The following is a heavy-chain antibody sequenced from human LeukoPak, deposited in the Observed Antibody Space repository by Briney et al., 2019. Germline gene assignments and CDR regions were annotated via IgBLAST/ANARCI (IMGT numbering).Heavy chain of an antibody. D-gene: IGHD1-1*01. CDR2: ISGSGGST. V-gene: IGHV3-23*01. Sequence: GGSLRLSCAASGFTFSSYGMSWVRQAPGKGLEGVAAISGSGGSTYYADAVKGRFTISRDNSKNTLYLQMNSLRAEDTAVYYCGRAVSTGTVDYWGQGTLVTVSS. CDR3: GRAVSTGTVDY. J-gene: IGHJ4*02. CDR1: GFTFSSYG.